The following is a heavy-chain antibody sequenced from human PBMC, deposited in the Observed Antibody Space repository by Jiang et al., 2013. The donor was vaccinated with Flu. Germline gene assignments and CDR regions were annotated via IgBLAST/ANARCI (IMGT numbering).Heavy chain of an antibody. CDR1: Y. D-gene: IGHD1-26*01. CDR3: GRRTVGATADY. Sequence: YMSWIRQAPGKGLEWISYISSSGSSVYHADSVKGRFTISRDNAKNSLYLQMNSLRAEDTAVYYCGRRTVGATADYWGQGTLVTVSS. V-gene: IGHV3-11*01. J-gene: IGHJ4*02. CDR2: ISSSGSSV.